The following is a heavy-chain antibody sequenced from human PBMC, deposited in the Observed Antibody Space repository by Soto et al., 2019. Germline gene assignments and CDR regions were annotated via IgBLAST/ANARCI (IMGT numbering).Heavy chain of an antibody. D-gene: IGHD4-17*01. CDR2: ISSSGSTI. CDR1: GFTFSSYE. CDR3: ARVPSTVTTANRHDAFDI. Sequence: PGGSLRLSCTASGFTFSSYEMNWVRQAPGKGLEWVSYISSSGSTIYYADSVKGRFTISRDSAKNSLYLQMNSLRAEDTAVYYCARVPSTVTTANRHDAFDIWGQGTMVTVSS. J-gene: IGHJ3*02. V-gene: IGHV3-48*03.